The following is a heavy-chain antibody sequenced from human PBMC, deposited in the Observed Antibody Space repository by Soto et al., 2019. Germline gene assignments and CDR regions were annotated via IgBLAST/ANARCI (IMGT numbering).Heavy chain of an antibody. V-gene: IGHV3-48*01. CDR1: GFTFSNYG. Sequence: GGSLRLSCEASGFTFSNYGINWVRQAPGKGLEWVSHISSSSSTIYYAESVKGRITISRDNAKNSLYLQMNSLRAEDTAVYYCAKDYPLRMVATPLDAFDIWGQGTMVTVSS. J-gene: IGHJ3*02. CDR2: ISSSSSTI. CDR3: AKDYPLRMVATPLDAFDI. D-gene: IGHD5-12*01.